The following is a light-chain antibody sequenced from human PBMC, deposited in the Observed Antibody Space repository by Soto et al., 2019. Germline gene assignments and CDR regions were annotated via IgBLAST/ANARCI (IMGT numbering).Light chain of an antibody. J-gene: IGKJ1*01. V-gene: IGKV3-20*01. CDR2: GAS. CDR1: QSVRNNY. Sequence: EVVLTQSPGTLSVSPGERATLSCRASQSVRNNYLAWYQQKPGQAPRRLIYGASRRATGIPDRFSGSGSGTDFTLTITRLEPEDLALHFCQQYGDSPQTFGQGTKV. CDR3: QQYGDSPQT.